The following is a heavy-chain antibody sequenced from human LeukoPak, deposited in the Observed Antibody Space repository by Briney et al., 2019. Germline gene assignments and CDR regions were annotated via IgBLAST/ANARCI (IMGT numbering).Heavy chain of an antibody. Sequence: ASVKVSCKASGYTFTDYYMHWVRQAPGQGLEWMGWINPNSGGTNYAQKFQGWVTMTRDTSISTAYMELSRLRSDDTAVYYCARETYSGSYYWFDPWGQGTLVTVSS. CDR2: INPNSGGT. J-gene: IGHJ5*02. CDR1: GYTFTDYY. D-gene: IGHD1-26*01. CDR3: ARETYSGSYYWFDP. V-gene: IGHV1-2*04.